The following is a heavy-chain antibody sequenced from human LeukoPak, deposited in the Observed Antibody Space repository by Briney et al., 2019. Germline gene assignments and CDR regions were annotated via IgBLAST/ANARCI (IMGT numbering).Heavy chain of an antibody. CDR1: GFTFSTYA. D-gene: IGHD5-12*01. CDR3: AKGLASGYESGTFDI. V-gene: IGHV3-23*01. Sequence: GGSLRLSCTAAGFTFSTYAMGWARQAPGKGLEWVSGSGSSGFDTYYGDSAEGRFTISRDNSKNTVYLQMNSLRPEDTAVYYCAKGLASGYESGTFDIWGQGTMVTVSP. J-gene: IGHJ3*02. CDR2: SGSSGFDT.